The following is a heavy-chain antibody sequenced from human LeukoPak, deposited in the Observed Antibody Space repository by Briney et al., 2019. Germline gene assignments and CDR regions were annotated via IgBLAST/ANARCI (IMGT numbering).Heavy chain of an antibody. CDR3: AKDSSSWYGNWFDP. D-gene: IGHD6-13*01. CDR1: GFTFSSYA. CDR2: ISGSGGST. J-gene: IGHJ5*02. V-gene: IGHV3-23*01. Sequence: GGSLRLSCAASGFTFSSYAMSWVRQAPGKGLEWVSAISGSGGSTYYADSVKGRFTISRDNSKNTLCLQMNSLRADDTAVYYCAKDSSSWYGNWFDPWGQGTLVTVSS.